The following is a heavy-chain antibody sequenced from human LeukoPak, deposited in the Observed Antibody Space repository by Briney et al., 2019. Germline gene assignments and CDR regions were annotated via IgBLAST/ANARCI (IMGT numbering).Heavy chain of an antibody. V-gene: IGHV3-23*01. Sequence: GGSLRLSCAASGFTFSSYAMSWVRQAPGKGLEWVSGISGSGTGTYYTDSVKGRFTISRDNSKNTLYLQMNSLRAEDTAVYYCAGSHSGWLTFDYWGQGTLVTVSS. CDR2: ISGSGTGT. CDR3: AGSHSGWLTFDY. CDR1: GFTFSSYA. J-gene: IGHJ4*02. D-gene: IGHD6-19*01.